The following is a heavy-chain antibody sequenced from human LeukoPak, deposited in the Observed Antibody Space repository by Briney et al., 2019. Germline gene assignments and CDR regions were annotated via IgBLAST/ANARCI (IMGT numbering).Heavy chain of an antibody. J-gene: IGHJ4*02. D-gene: IGHD5-18*01. CDR3: ARDAYSHGLFDY. Sequence: SETLSLTCTVSGGSISSYYWSWIRQPPGKGLEWIGYIYYSGSTNYNPSLKSRVTISVDTSKNQFSLKLSSVTAADTAVYYCARDAYSHGLFDYWGQGTLVTVSS. CDR1: GGSISSYY. CDR2: IYYSGST. V-gene: IGHV4-59*01.